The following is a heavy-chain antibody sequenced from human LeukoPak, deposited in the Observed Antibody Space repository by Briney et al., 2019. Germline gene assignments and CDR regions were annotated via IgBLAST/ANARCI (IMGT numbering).Heavy chain of an antibody. CDR3: ARDYKYAFDN. J-gene: IGHJ4*02. CDR2: IGIDSGNT. D-gene: IGHD5-24*01. V-gene: IGHV3-48*01. Sequence: GGSLRLSCAASGFTFIDYSMNWVRQAPGKGLEWISYIGIDSGNTNYADSVKGRFTISADKAKNSLYLQMSSLRVEDTAVYYCARDYKYAFDNWGQGTLVTVSS. CDR1: GFTFIDYS.